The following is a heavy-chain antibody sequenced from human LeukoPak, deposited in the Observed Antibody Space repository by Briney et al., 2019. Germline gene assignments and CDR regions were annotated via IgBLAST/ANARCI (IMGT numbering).Heavy chain of an antibody. V-gene: IGHV3-30-3*01. J-gene: IGHJ6*03. CDR3: ARDPSGGGYYYMDA. D-gene: IGHD3-16*01. CDR2: ISYDGSNK. Sequence: GGSLRLSCAASGFTFSSYAMHWVRQAPGKGLEWVAVISYDGSNKYYADSVKGRFTISRGNSKNTLYLQMNSLRAEDTAVYYCARDPSGGGYYYMDAWGKGTTVTVSS. CDR1: GFTFSSYA.